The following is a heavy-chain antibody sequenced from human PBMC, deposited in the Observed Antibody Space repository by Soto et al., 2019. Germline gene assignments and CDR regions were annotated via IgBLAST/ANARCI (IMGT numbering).Heavy chain of an antibody. CDR2: INHSGGT. CDR3: ARGNSFGSGIGYSDH. J-gene: IGHJ4*02. D-gene: IGHD3-10*01. CDR1: GGSFSGYY. V-gene: IGHV4-34*01. Sequence: SETLSLTCAVYGGSFSGYYWSWIRQPPGKGLEWIGEINHSGGTKYSPSLKSRVTISVDTSKNQFSLKLRSVTAADTAIYYCARGNSFGSGIGYSDHWGQGAQVTVSS.